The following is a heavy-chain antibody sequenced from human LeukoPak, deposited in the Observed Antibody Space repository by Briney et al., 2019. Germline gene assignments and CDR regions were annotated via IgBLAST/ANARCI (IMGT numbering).Heavy chain of an antibody. CDR2: FDPEDGET. V-gene: IGHV1-24*01. CDR3: ATVRVSEFGELLSRLDYYGMDV. Sequence: GASVKVSCKVSGYTLTELSMHWVRQAPGKGLEWMGGFDPEDGETIYAQKFQGRVTMTEDTSTDTAYMELSSLRSEDTAVYYCATVRVSEFGELLSRLDYYGMDVWGQGTTVTVSS. J-gene: IGHJ6*02. D-gene: IGHD3-10*01. CDR1: GYTLTELS.